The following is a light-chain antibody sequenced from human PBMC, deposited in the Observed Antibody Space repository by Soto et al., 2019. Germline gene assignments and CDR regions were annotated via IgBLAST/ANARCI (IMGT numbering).Light chain of an antibody. CDR1: NIQTKS. J-gene: IGLJ3*02. CDR2: DDT. V-gene: IGLV3-21*02. CDR3: QVSGSDGDLRGVV. Sequence: SYVLTQPPSVSVAPGQTATISCGGSNIQTKSVHWYQQKPDQAPVLVVFDDTDRPTGIPDRFSGSNSGNTAALTISRVEAGDEADYYWQVSGSDGDLRGVVFGGGTKLTVL.